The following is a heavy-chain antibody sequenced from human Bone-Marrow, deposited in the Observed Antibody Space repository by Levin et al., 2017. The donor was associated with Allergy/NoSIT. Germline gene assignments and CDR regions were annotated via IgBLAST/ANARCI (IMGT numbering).Heavy chain of an antibody. J-gene: IGHJ4*02. Sequence: PSETLSLTCSVSGGSISSADHYWNWIRQPPGQGLEWIGYIDYTGYTYDNPSLKSRLTISADTSKNQFSLKLTSVTAADTAVYYCARRVDGRWYFDNWGQGALVTVSS. D-gene: IGHD5-24*01. CDR3: ARRVDGRWYFDN. CDR2: IDYTGYT. V-gene: IGHV4-30-4*01. CDR1: GGSISSADHY.